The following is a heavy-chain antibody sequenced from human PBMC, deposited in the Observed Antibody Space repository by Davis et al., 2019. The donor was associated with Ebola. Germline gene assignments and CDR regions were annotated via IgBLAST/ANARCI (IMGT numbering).Heavy chain of an antibody. CDR2: ISSSSSYI. J-gene: IGHJ2*01. CDR1: GFTFSSYS. CDR3: ARNHLEDVAVAGPPYWYFDL. D-gene: IGHD6-19*01. V-gene: IGHV3-21*01. Sequence: GESLKTPCAASGFTFSSYSMNWVRQAPGKGLEWVSSISSSSSYIYYADSVKGRFTISRDNAKNSLYLQVNSLRDEDTAVYYCARNHLEDVAVAGPPYWYFDLWGRCTLVTVSS.